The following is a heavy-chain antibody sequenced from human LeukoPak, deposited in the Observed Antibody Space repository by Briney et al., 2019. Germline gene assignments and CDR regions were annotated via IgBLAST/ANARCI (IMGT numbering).Heavy chain of an antibody. Sequence: GGSLRLSCAASGFTFSHHWMHWVRQAPGKGLEWVSSISSSSSYIYYADSVKGRFTISRDNAKNSLYLQMNSLRAEDTAVYYCARVVGRIAAAGRFDYWGQGTLVTVSS. J-gene: IGHJ4*02. CDR3: ARVVGRIAAAGRFDY. CDR2: ISSSSSYI. D-gene: IGHD6-13*01. CDR1: GFTFSHHW. V-gene: IGHV3-21*01.